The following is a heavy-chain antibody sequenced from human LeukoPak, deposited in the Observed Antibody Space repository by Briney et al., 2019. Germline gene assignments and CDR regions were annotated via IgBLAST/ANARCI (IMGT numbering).Heavy chain of an antibody. V-gene: IGHV3-23*01. CDR2: ISNSGGST. J-gene: IGHJ4*02. CDR1: GFTFSSYG. Sequence: GGSLRLSCAASGFTFSSYGMSWVRQAPGKGLEWVSSISNSGGSTYYADSVKGRFTISRDNSKNTLYLQMNSLRAEDTAVYYCAKNTFVVAAWDYWGQGTLVTVSS. D-gene: IGHD2-15*01. CDR3: AKNTFVVAAWDY.